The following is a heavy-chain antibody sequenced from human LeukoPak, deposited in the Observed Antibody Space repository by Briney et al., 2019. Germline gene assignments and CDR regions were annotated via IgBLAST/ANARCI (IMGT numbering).Heavy chain of an antibody. CDR3: TTVGWNYQEYYFDY. V-gene: IGHV3-23*01. CDR2: ISGSGGST. Sequence: GGSLRLSCAASGFTFSSYGMSWVRQAPGKGLEWVSAISGSGGSTYYADSVKGRFTISRDNSKNTLYLQMNSLKTEDTAVYYCTTVGWNYQEYYFDYWGQGTLVTVSS. CDR1: GFTFSSYG. D-gene: IGHD1-7*01. J-gene: IGHJ4*02.